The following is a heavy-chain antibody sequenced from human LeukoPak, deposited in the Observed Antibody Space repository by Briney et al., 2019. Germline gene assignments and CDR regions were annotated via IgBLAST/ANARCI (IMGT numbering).Heavy chain of an antibody. CDR2: TSFDGSNQ. Sequence: GGSLRLSCAASGFTFSTYGMHWVRQAPGKGLEWVAVTSFDGSNQYYADSVKGRFTISRDNFKSTLFLQMNSLSPEDTAVYYCAKGIRDFSWLPSFDWRGQGILATVSS. CDR1: GFTFSTYG. J-gene: IGHJ4*02. CDR3: AKGIRDFSWLPSFDW. D-gene: IGHD3-9*01. V-gene: IGHV3-30*18.